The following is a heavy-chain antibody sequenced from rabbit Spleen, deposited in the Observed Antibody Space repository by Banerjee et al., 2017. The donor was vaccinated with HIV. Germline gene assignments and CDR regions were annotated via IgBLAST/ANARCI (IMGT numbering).Heavy chain of an antibody. CDR2: IYAGDGST. CDR1: GFSLFSYW. J-gene: IGHJ4*01. V-gene: IGHV1S42*01. Sequence: EESGGGLVKPGGTLTLTCKASGFSLFSYWMCWVRQAPGKGLELIGCIYAGDGSTDYANWVNGRFTISKTSSTVDLKMTSLTAADTATYFCARDKELDIWGYEFNLWGPGPLVTVS. D-gene: IGHD3-1*01. CDR3: ARDKELDIWGYEFNL.